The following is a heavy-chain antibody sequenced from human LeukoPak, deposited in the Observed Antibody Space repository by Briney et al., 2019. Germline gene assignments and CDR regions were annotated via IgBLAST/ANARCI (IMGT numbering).Heavy chain of an antibody. CDR1: GYSFTSYW. CDR3: AGRDSSSWYRIVY. Sequence: ECLKISCKGSGYSFTSYWIGWVRQMPGKGLEWMGIIYPGDSDTRYSPSFQGQVTISADKSISTAYLQWSSLKASDTAMYYCAGRDSSSWYRIVYRGQGTLVTVSS. V-gene: IGHV5-51*01. CDR2: IYPGDSDT. J-gene: IGHJ4*02. D-gene: IGHD6-13*01.